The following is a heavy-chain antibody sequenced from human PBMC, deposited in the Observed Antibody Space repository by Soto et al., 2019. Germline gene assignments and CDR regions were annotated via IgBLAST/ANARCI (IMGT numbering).Heavy chain of an antibody. J-gene: IGHJ5*02. Sequence: ASVKVSCKVSGYTLTELSMHWVRQAPGKGLEWMGGLDPEDGETIYAQKFQGRVTMTKDTSTNTAYMELSSLRSEDTAVYYCARDGCITATCAGGGNWFDPWGQGTPVTVSS. CDR2: LDPEDGET. CDR3: ARDGCITATCAGGGNWFDP. CDR1: GYTLTELS. V-gene: IGHV1-24*01. D-gene: IGHD3-10*01.